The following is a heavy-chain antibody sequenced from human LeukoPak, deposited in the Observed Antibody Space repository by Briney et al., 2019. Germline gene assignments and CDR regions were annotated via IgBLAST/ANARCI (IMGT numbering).Heavy chain of an antibody. CDR2: IYYSGST. CDR1: GGSISSYY. J-gene: IGHJ4*02. V-gene: IGHV4-59*01. CDR3: ARDSPITGDYFDY. D-gene: IGHD3-10*01. Sequence: SETLSLTCTVSGGSISSYYWSWIRQPPGKGLEWIGYIYYSGSTNYNPSLKSRVTISVDTSKNQFSLKLSSVTAADTAVYYCARDSPITGDYFDYWGQGTLVTVSS.